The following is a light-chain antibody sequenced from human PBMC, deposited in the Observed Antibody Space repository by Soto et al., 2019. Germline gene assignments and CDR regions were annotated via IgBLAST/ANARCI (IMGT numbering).Light chain of an antibody. CDR2: DVS. V-gene: IGKV3-11*01. CDR3: QQRSNRPRFT. J-gene: IGKJ3*01. CDR1: QSVDNY. Sequence: EIVLTQSPAPLSLSPGERATLSCRASQSVDNYLAWYQQKPGQAPRLLIYDVSNRATGTPARFSGSGSGTDFTLSISSLEPEDFAVYYCQQRSNRPRFTFGPGTKVDIK.